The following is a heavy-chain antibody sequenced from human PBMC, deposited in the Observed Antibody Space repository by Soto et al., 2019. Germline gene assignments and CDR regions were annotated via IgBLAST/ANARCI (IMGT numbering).Heavy chain of an antibody. CDR2: IYYSGST. Sequence: PSETLSLTCTVSGGSISSSSYYWGWIRQPPGKGLEWIGSIYYSGSTYYNPSLKSRVTISVDTSKNQFSLKLSSVTAADTAVYYCACIFSGGYGYGFYYYGMDVWGQGTPFTVSS. D-gene: IGHD5-18*01. J-gene: IGHJ6*02. CDR1: GGSISSSSYY. V-gene: IGHV4-39*01. CDR3: ACIFSGGYGYGFYYYGMDV.